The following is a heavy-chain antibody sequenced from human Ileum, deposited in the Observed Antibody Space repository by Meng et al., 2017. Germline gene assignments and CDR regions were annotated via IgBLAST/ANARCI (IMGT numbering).Heavy chain of an antibody. CDR1: GGSISSGDYY. V-gene: IGHV4-30-4*01. J-gene: IGHJ4*02. CDR3: AREPPAAAGTGADY. CDR2: IYHNGDT. Sequence: VQLQESGPGLVKSSPTLSLTCTVSGGSISSGDYYWSWIRQSPGKGLEWIGYIYHNGDTNYNPSLKSRVTMSVDTSKNQFSLKLISVTAADTAVYYCAREPPAAAGTGADYWGQGTLVTVSS. D-gene: IGHD6-13*01.